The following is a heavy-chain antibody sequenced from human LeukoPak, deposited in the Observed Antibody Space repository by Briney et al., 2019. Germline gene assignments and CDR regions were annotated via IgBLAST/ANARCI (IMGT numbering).Heavy chain of an antibody. CDR3: ARKDGDL. CDR2: IYYSGNT. V-gene: IGHV4-59*08. Sequence: SETLSPTCTVSGGSISNYHWSWIRQPPGKGLEWIGYIYYSGNTNYNPSLKSRLTISLDTSKNQVSLRLSSVTAADTAVYHCARKDGDLWGQGTLVTVSS. J-gene: IGHJ5*02. CDR1: GGSISNYH.